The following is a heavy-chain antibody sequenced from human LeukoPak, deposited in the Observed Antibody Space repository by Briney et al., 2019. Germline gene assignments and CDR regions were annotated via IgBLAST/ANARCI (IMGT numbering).Heavy chain of an antibody. Sequence: SGGSLRLSCAASGLTFSSYGMHWVRQAPGKGLEWVAFIRYDGSNKYYADSVKGRFTISRDNSKNTLYLQMNSLRAEDTAVYYCARDPPFNIVATIRGGFDYWGQGTLVTVSS. CDR1: GLTFSSYG. V-gene: IGHV3-30*02. CDR2: IRYDGSNK. CDR3: ARDPPFNIVATIRGGFDY. D-gene: IGHD5-12*01. J-gene: IGHJ4*02.